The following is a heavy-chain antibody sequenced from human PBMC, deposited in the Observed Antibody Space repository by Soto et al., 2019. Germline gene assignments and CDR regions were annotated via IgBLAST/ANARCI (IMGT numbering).Heavy chain of an antibody. J-gene: IGHJ6*03. Sequence: GSLRLSCAASGFTFSSYGMHWVRQAPGKGLEWVAVIWYDGSNKYYADSVKGRFTISRDNSKNTLYLQMNSLRAEDTAVYYCARDAYYDFWSGYYNYYYYYMDVWGKGTTVTVSS. CDR2: IWYDGSNK. D-gene: IGHD3-3*01. CDR3: ARDAYYDFWSGYYNYYYYYMDV. CDR1: GFTFSSYG. V-gene: IGHV3-33*01.